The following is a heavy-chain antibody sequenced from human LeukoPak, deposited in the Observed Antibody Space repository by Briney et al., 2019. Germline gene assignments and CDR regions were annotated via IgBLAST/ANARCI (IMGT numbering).Heavy chain of an antibody. J-gene: IGHJ6*02. V-gene: IGHV3-33*08. CDR1: GFTLSSHW. CDR2: IRYDGSNK. Sequence: GGSLRLSCAVSGFTLSSHWMHWVRQAPGKGLEWVANIRYDGSNKYYADSVRGRFTISRDNSKNTLYLQLNSLRAEDTAVYYCAREYCCGDCEAGYYYYGMDAWGQGTTVTVSS. D-gene: IGHD2-21*02. CDR3: AREYCCGDCEAGYYYYGMDA.